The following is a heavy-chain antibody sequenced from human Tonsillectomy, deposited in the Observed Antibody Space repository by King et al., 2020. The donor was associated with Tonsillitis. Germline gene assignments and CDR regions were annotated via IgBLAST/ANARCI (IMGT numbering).Heavy chain of an antibody. V-gene: IGHV3-30*02. CDR3: AKARLAEVGTIIDF. J-gene: IGHJ4*02. CDR1: GFTFSSYG. Sequence: VQLVESGGGVVQPGGSLRLSCEASGFTFSSYGIHWVRQAPGKGLEWVTFIRNDGSNKYYADSVKGRFTISKDNSKNTLYLQMNSLRPEDTAVYYCAKARLAEVGTIIDFWGQGTLVTVSS. D-gene: IGHD5-24*01. CDR2: IRNDGSNK.